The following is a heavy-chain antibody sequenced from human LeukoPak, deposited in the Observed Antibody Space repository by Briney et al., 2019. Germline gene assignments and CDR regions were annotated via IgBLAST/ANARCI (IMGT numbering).Heavy chain of an antibody. CDR3: ARDRSYGDYYYYYGMDV. D-gene: IGHD4-17*01. Sequence: TLSLTCTVSGGSISSGGYYWSWIRQHPGKGLEWIGYIYYSGSTYYNPSLKSRVTISVDTSKNQFSLKLSSVTAADTAVYYCARDRSYGDYYYYYGMDVWGQGTTVTVSS. J-gene: IGHJ6*02. V-gene: IGHV4-31*03. CDR2: IYYSGST. CDR1: GGSISSGGYY.